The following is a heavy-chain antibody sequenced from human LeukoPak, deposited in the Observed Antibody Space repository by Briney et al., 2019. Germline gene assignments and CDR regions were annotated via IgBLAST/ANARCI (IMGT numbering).Heavy chain of an antibody. V-gene: IGHV3-23*01. CDR2: ISGSGGST. D-gene: IGHD6-13*01. CDR1: GFTFSDYY. CDR3: AKEVGYSRLNYYFDY. J-gene: IGHJ4*02. Sequence: PGGSLRLSCAASGFTFSDYYMSWIRQAPGKGLECVSAISGSGGSTYYADSVKGRFTVSRDNSKNTLYLQMNSLRAEDTAVYYCAKEVGYSRLNYYFDYWGQGTLVTVSS.